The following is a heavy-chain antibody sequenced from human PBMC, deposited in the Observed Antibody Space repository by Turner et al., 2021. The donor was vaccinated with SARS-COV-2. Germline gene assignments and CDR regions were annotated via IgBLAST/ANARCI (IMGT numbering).Heavy chain of an antibody. J-gene: IGHJ4*02. CDR1: GFTFSDHY. CDR2: SRNKAKSFNT. D-gene: IGHD6-6*01. V-gene: IGHV3-72*01. Sequence: EVQLVESGGGLVQPGGSLRLSCAASGFTFSDHYLDWVRQAPGKGLEWVGRSRNKAKSFNTDYAASVKGRFTISRDDAKSSLYLQMNSLKIEDTAVYYCTRDAARGYWGQGTLVSVSS. CDR3: TRDAARGY.